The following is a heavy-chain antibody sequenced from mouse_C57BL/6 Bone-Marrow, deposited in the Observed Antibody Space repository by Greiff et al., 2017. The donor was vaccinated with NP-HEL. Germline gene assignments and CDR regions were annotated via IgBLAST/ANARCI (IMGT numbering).Heavy chain of an antibody. J-gene: IGHJ1*03. CDR1: GFTFSSYG. Sequence: EVKLMESGGDLVKPGGSLKLSCAASGFTFSSYGMSWVRQTPDKRLAWVATISSGGSYTYYPDSVKGRFTIFRANAENTLYLQMSSLKSEDTAMYYCARHHSGNYWYFDVWGTGTTVTVSS. CDR3: ARHHSGNYWYFDV. D-gene: IGHD2-1*01. CDR2: ISSGGSYT. V-gene: IGHV5-6*01.